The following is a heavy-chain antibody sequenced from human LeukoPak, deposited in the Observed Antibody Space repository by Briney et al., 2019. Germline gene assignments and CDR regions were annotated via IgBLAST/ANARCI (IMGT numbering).Heavy chain of an antibody. V-gene: IGHV3-7*03. Sequence: GGSLRLSCAASGFTFSSYWMSWARLAPGRGLGWVANIKQDGSEKYYVGSVKGRFTISRDNAKNSLYLQMNSLRAEDTAVYYCARTLYYDIFTGYTPTPDYFDYWGQGTLVTVSS. CDR2: IKQDGSEK. CDR1: GFTFSSYW. CDR3: ARTLYYDIFTGYTPTPDYFDY. J-gene: IGHJ4*02. D-gene: IGHD3-9*01.